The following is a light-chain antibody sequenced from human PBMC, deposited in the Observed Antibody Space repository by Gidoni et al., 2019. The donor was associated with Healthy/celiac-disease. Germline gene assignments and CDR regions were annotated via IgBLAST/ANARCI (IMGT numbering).Light chain of an antibody. V-gene: IGLV1-40*01. J-gene: IGLJ2*01. CDR3: QSYDSSLSVVV. Sequence: QSVLTQPPPVSAAPGQRVTTPCTGSSSNIGAGYEVQWYQQLPGTATKLLIDGNSNRPSGVPDRFSGSKSGTSASLAITGLQAEDEADYYCQSYDSSLSVVVFGGGTKLTVL. CDR2: GNS. CDR1: SSNIGAGYE.